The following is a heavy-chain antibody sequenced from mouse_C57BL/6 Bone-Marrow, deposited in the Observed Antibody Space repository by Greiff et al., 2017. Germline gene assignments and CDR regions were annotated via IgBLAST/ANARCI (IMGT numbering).Heavy chain of an antibody. CDR1: GYTFTSYW. J-gene: IGHJ3*01. CDR2: IDPSDSYT. Sequence: QVQLQQPGAELVMPGASVKLSCKASGYTFTSYWMHWVKQRPGQGLEWIGDIDPSDSYTNYNQKFKGKSTFTVDKSSSTAYMQLSGLTSEDSAVYYCAREGAYDGYPFAYWGKGTLVTVSA. CDR3: AREGAYDGYPFAY. V-gene: IGHV1-69*01. D-gene: IGHD2-3*01.